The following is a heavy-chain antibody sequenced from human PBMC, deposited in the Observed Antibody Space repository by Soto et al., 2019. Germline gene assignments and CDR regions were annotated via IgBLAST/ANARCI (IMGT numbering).Heavy chain of an antibody. Sequence: ASVKVSCKASGYRFITYDINWVRQAPGQGLEWMGWVSVYNANTTYAQKVQGRVTMTTDTATSTAYMELRSLRFDDTAVYYCARGGGAHGFDIWGQGTMVTVSS. CDR2: VSVYNANT. J-gene: IGHJ3*02. D-gene: IGHD1-26*01. CDR1: GYRFITYD. CDR3: ARGGGAHGFDI. V-gene: IGHV1-18*01.